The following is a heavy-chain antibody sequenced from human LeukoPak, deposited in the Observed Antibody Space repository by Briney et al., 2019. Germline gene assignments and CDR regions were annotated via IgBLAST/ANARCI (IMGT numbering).Heavy chain of an antibody. J-gene: IGHJ4*02. Sequence: GASVKVSCKASGGTFSSYAISWVRQAPGQGLEWMGKIISVLDKVDYSPKFQGRVTIIADRSTNTAFMELSSLTHEDTAIYYCASEAYSSYGDYFKYWGQGTLVTVSS. V-gene: IGHV1-69*04. CDR2: IISVLDKV. CDR1: GGTFSSYA. D-gene: IGHD4-17*01. CDR3: ASEAYSSYGDYFKY.